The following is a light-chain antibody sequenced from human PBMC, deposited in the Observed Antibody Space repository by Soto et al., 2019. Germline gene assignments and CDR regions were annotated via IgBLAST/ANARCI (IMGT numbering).Light chain of an antibody. CDR2: AVF. J-gene: IGKJ4*01. CDR3: QQANSFPLT. V-gene: IGKV1-12*01. Sequence: DIQMTQSPSSVSASVGDRVTITCRASQGISSRLAWYQQKPGKAPNLLIYAVFNLQSGVPSRFSGSGSETDFTLTIGSLQPEDFATYYCQQANSFPLTFGGGTKVEIK. CDR1: QGISSR.